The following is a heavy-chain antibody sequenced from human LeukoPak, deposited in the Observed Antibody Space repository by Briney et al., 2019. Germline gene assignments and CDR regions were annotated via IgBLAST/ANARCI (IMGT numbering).Heavy chain of an antibody. J-gene: IGHJ3*02. D-gene: IGHD5-18*01. V-gene: IGHV3-53*01. Sequence: SGGSLRLSCAASGFTFSSYWMSWVRQAPGKGLEWVSVIYSGGSTYYADSVKGRFTISGDNSKNTLYLQMNSLRAEDTAVYYCAKSTWILSAFDIWGQGTMVTVSS. CDR2: IYSGGST. CDR3: AKSTWILSAFDI. CDR1: GFTFSSYW.